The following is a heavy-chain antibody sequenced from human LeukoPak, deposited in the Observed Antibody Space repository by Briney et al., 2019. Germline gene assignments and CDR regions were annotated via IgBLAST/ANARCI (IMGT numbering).Heavy chain of an antibody. J-gene: IGHJ5*02. CDR1: GFTFSSYW. D-gene: IGHD6-19*01. CDR2: IKQDGSEK. CDR3: ARRDSSGWYEENNRFDP. V-gene: IGHV3-7*01. Sequence: GGSLRLSCAASGFTFSSYWMSWVRQAPGKGLEWVANIKQDGSEKYYVDSVKGRFTISRDNAKNSLYLQMNSLRAEDTAVYYCARRDSSGWYEENNRFDPWGQGTLVTVSS.